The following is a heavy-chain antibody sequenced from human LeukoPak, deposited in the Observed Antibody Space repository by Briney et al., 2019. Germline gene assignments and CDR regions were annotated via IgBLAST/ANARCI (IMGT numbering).Heavy chain of an antibody. D-gene: IGHD5-24*01. J-gene: IGHJ4*02. CDR3: ARDISSSVAVATTHFDN. CDR2: IIPILGIA. V-gene: IGHV1-69*04. Sequence: ASVKDSSKASGGTFSSYASSWVRQAPGQGLEWMGRIIPILGIANYAQKVQGRVTITADKATSTGCVELRRLRSEDTAVYYYARDISSSVAVATTHFDNSGQGTLVTVS. CDR1: GGTFSSYA.